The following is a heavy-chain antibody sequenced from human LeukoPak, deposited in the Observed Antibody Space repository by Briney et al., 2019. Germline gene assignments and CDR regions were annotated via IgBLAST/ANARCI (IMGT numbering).Heavy chain of an antibody. J-gene: IGHJ4*02. CDR3: ARVGWMSCSGGSCYSGGRDFDY. Sequence: PGGSLRLSCAASGFTFSSYSMNCVRQAPGKGVECVSSISSSSSYIYYADSVKDRFTIPRDNVKNSLYLQMNSLRAEDTAVYYCARVGWMSCSGGSCYSGGRDFDYWGQGTLVTVSS. D-gene: IGHD2-15*01. CDR1: GFTFSSYS. CDR2: ISSSSSYI. V-gene: IGHV3-21*01.